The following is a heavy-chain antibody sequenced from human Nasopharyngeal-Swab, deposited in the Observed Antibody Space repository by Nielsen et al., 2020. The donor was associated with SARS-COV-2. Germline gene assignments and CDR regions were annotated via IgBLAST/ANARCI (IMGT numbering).Heavy chain of an antibody. CDR1: GFTFSNFA. J-gene: IGHJ6*02. CDR2: ISGDSDST. D-gene: IGHD5-12*01. Sequence: GESLKISCAASGFTFSNFAMSWVRQAPGKGLEWVSVISGDSDSTYYTDSVRGRFTISRDNSKNTLNLQMHNLRAEDTAIYYCAKDRDSGDDSEEYYHYYGMDVWGQGTPVTVSS. V-gene: IGHV3-23*01. CDR3: AKDRDSGDDSEEYYHYYGMDV.